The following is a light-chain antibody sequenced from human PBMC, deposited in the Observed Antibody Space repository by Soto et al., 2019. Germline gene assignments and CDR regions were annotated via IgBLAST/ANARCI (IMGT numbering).Light chain of an antibody. V-gene: IGKV3-15*01. J-gene: IGKJ1*01. CDR2: GAS. CDR3: EQYNKWPRT. Sequence: EMVVTQSPATLSVSPGERATLSCRASQSLNSNLAWYQQKPGQAPRLLIYGASSSATGIPARFSGSGSGTDFTLTISSLQSEDFAVYYCEQYNKWPRTFGQGTKVEIK. CDR1: QSLNSN.